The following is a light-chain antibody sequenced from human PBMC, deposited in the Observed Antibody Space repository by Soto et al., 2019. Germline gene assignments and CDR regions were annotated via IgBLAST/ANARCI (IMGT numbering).Light chain of an antibody. J-gene: IGKJ4*01. V-gene: IGKV3-11*01. CDR3: QQRSNVLT. Sequence: EILLTQSPATLSLSPGERATLSCRASQSVSSYLAWYQQKPGQAPRLLIYDASNRATGIPARLSGSGSGTDFTLTIRSLEPEDFAVYYCQQRSNVLTFGGGTKVDIK. CDR2: DAS. CDR1: QSVSSY.